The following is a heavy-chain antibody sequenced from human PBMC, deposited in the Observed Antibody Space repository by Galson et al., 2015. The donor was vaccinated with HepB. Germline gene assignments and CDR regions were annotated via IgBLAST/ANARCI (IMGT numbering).Heavy chain of an antibody. CDR1: GFIFNNAW. CDR3: TTGRYFDWSPRYDY. CDR2: IKSKIDGGTT. J-gene: IGHJ4*02. V-gene: IGHV3-15*07. D-gene: IGHD3-9*01. Sequence: SLRLSCAASGFIFNNAWMHWVRQAPGKGLEWVGRIKSKIDGGTTDHAAPVKGRFTISRDDSKNTLYLQMNSLRTEDTAVYYCTTGRYFDWSPRYDYWGRGTLVTVSS.